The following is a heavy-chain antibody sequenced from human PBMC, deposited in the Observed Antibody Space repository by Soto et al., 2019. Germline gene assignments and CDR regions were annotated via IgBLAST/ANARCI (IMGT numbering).Heavy chain of an antibody. V-gene: IGHV4-59*08. Sequence: QVQLQESGPGLVKPSETLSLSCTVSGGSINSYYWSWIRQSPGKRMEWIGYVHHSWGSSYNPSLQSRVAISLDTSKSQFSLKVTSVTATETAVYYCARQGFGPLHGLVDVWGQGTTVTVSS. J-gene: IGHJ6*02. D-gene: IGHD3-10*01. CDR3: ARQGFGPLHGLVDV. CDR2: VHHSWGS. CDR1: GGSINSYY.